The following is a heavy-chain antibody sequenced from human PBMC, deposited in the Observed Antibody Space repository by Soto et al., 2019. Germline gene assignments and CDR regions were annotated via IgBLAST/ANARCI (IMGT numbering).Heavy chain of an antibody. CDR2: ISSNSAYI. CDR1: GFTFRSFT. CDR3: TRDASRDSGARGWFDP. Sequence: GGSLRLSCAASGFTFRSFTMNWVRQAPGKGLEWVSTISSNSAYIYYTDALRGRFTISRDNAKNSLHLQMNSLGAEDTAVYYCTRDASRDSGARGWFDPWGPGTLVTVSS. J-gene: IGHJ5*02. V-gene: IGHV3-21*01. D-gene: IGHD6-25*01.